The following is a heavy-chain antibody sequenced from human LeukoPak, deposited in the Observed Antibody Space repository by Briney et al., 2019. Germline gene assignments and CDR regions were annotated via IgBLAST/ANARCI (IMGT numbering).Heavy chain of an antibody. CDR2: THPNPNPGGT. V-gene: IGHV1-2*02. D-gene: IGHD1-26*01. CDR3: ARGSFGYD. J-gene: IGHJ4*02. CDR1: RYTFTDYY. Sequence: ASVKVSCKHSRYTFTDYYLHGVRQAPGQGLEWVGCTHPNPNPGGTSYAQKVQGRVTMTRDTSINTAYMERRGLRSDNTGVYLCARGSFGYDWGEGTLVTVS.